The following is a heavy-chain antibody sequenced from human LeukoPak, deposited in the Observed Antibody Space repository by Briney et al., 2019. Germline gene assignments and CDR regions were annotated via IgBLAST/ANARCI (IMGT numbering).Heavy chain of an antibody. CDR1: GYTFTSYG. D-gene: IGHD2-21*01. J-gene: IGHJ6*03. V-gene: IGHV1-18*01. Sequence: ASVKVSCKASGYTFTSYGISWVRQAPGQGLKWMGWISAYNGNTNYAQKLQGRVTMTTDTSTSTAYMELRSLRSDDTAVYYCARESSGYSWPYYYYYYMDVWGKGTTVTVSS. CDR2: ISAYNGNT. CDR3: ARESSGYSWPYYYYYYMDV.